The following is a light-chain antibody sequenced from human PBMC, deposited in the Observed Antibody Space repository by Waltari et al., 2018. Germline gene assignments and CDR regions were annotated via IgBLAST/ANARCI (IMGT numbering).Light chain of an antibody. CDR3: QQYHSVPLT. Sequence: DIHMTQSPSSLSAPVGARVTITCQANQDIKQSLNWFHQKPGTAPEVLIFDASNSQTGAPSRFSGSGSGTDFTFTISSLQPEDMGTYYCQQYHSVPLTFGGGTTVEIK. CDR2: DAS. CDR1: QDIKQS. J-gene: IGKJ4*01. V-gene: IGKV1-33*01.